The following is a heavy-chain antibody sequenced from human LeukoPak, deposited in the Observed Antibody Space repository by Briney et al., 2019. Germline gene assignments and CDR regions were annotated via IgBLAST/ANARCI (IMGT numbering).Heavy chain of an antibody. J-gene: IGHJ3*02. CDR3: AKLGYDGPYYDFWSGYYI. CDR1: GFTFSSYG. V-gene: IGHV3-30*02. CDR2: IRYDGSNK. D-gene: IGHD3-3*01. Sequence: GGSLRLSCAASGFTFSSYGMHWVRQAPGKGLEWVAFIRYDGSNKYYADSVKVRFTISRDNSKNTLYLQMNSLRAEDTAVYYCAKLGYDGPYYDFWSGYYIWGQGTMVTVSS.